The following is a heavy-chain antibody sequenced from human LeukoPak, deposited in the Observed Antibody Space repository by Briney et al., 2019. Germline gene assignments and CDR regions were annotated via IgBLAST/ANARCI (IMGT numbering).Heavy chain of an antibody. CDR1: GGSISSYY. J-gene: IGHJ6*02. V-gene: IGHV4-59*12. D-gene: IGHD5-24*01. CDR3: ARDKITPIDYYYYGMDV. Sequence: PSETLSLTCTVSGGSISSYYWSWIRQPPGKGLEWIGYIYYSGSTNYNPSLKSRVTISVDTSKNQFSLKLSSVTAADTAVYYCARDKITPIDYYYYGMDVWGQGTTVTVSS. CDR2: IYYSGST.